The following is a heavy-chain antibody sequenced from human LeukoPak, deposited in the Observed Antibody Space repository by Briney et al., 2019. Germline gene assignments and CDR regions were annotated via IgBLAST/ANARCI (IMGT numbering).Heavy chain of an antibody. CDR3: ARWQRGARRPDY. J-gene: IGHJ4*02. CDR1: GGSISNVGYY. CDR2: IYYSGST. D-gene: IGHD3-16*01. V-gene: IGHV4-31*03. Sequence: SETLSLTCTVSGGSISNVGYYWSWIRQHPGKGLEWIGYIYYSGSTYSNPSLNSRLIISVDTSKNQFSLNLTSVTAADTAVYLCARWQRGARRPDYWGQGTLVTVSS.